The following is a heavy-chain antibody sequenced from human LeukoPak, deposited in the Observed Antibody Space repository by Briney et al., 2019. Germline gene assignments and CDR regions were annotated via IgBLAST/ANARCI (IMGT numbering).Heavy chain of an antibody. D-gene: IGHD4-17*01. J-gene: IGHJ5*02. V-gene: IGHV1-69*04. CDR3: ASTTVTTGWFDP. CDR2: IIPILGIA. CDR1: GGTFSSNA. Sequence: ASVKVSCKTSGGTFSSNAISWVRQAPGQGLEWMGRIIPILGIANYAQKFQGRVTITADKSTSTAYMELSSLRSEDTAVYYCASTTVTTGWFDPWGQGTLVTVSS.